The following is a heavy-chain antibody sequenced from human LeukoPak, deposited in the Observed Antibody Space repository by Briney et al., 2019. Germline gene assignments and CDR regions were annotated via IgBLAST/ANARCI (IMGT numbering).Heavy chain of an antibody. V-gene: IGHV6-1*01. J-gene: IGHJ5*02. CDR1: GDSASSNSAA. Sequence: SQTLSLTCAISGDSASSNSAAWNRIRQSPSRGLEWLGRTYYRSKWYNDYAVSVKSRITINPDTSKNQFSLQLNSVTPEDTAVYYCARDHNKEWGVNWFDPWGQGTLVTVSS. D-gene: IGHD3-3*01. CDR3: ARDHNKEWGVNWFDP. CDR2: TYYRSKWYN.